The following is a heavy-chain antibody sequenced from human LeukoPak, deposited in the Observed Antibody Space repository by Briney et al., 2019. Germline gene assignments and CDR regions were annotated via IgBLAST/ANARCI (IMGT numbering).Heavy chain of an antibody. CDR1: GYSFTSYW. J-gene: IGHJ4*02. CDR2: IYPGDSVT. V-gene: IGHV5-51*01. D-gene: IGHD3-10*01. CDR3: ARHYYGSGSYYNKPFDY. Sequence: GESLQISCQGSGYSFTSYWIGWVRQMPGKGLEWMGIIYPGDSVTRYSPSFQGQVTISADKSISTAYLQWSSLKASDTAMYYCARHYYGSGSYYNKPFDYWGQGTLVTVSS.